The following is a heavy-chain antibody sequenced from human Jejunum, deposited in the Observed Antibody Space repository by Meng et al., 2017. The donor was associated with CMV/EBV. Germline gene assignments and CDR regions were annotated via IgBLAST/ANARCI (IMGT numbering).Heavy chain of an antibody. V-gene: IGHV3-23*01. Sequence: FPFSNFALSWLPQAPGKGLEWVFAISGSGGSTYYAASVKARFPISRDNSKNTLYLQINSLRAEDTAVYYCAKGRNGDNEPTDFDYWGQGTLVTVSS. CDR3: AKGRNGDNEPTDFDY. J-gene: IGHJ4*02. CDR1: FPFSNFA. D-gene: IGHD4-17*01. CDR2: ISGSGGST.